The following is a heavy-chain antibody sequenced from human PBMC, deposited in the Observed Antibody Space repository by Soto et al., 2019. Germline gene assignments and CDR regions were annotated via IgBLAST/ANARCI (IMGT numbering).Heavy chain of an antibody. Sequence: ASVKVSCKASGYTFTSYGISCVRQAPGQGLEWMGWISAYNGNTNYAQKLQGRVTMTTDTSTSTAYMELRSLRSDDTAVYYCARVQNCSGGSCYFHYYYYMDVWGKGTTVTVSS. J-gene: IGHJ6*03. CDR2: ISAYNGNT. D-gene: IGHD2-15*01. CDR3: ARVQNCSGGSCYFHYYYYMDV. CDR1: GYTFTSYG. V-gene: IGHV1-18*01.